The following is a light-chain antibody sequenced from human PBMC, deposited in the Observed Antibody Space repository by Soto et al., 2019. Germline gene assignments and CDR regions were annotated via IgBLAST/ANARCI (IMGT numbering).Light chain of an antibody. Sequence: QSALTQPASVSGSPGQSITISCTGTSYDVGAYNYVSWYQQHPGKAPKLMISEVSNRPSGISNRFSGSKSGNTASLTISGLQAEDEADYYCNSYTIASTLVFGGGTKLTVL. CDR2: EVS. CDR1: SYDVGAYNY. CDR3: NSYTIASTLV. V-gene: IGLV2-14*01. J-gene: IGLJ3*02.